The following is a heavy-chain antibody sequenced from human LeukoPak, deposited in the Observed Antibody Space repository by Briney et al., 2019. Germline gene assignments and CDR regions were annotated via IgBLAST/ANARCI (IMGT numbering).Heavy chain of an antibody. CDR3: ARYERSGYCLFDY. Sequence: GGSLRLSCAASGFTFSTYSMNWVRQAPGKGLEWVSSISSSSSYIYYADSVKGRFTISRDNAKNSLYLQMNSLRAEDTAVYYCARYERSGYCLFDYWGQGTLVTVSS. D-gene: IGHD3-3*01. CDR2: ISSSSSYI. J-gene: IGHJ4*02. CDR1: GFTFSTYS. V-gene: IGHV3-21*01.